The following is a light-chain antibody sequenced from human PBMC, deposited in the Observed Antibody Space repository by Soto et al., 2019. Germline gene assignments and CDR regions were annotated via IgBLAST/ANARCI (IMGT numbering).Light chain of an antibody. V-gene: IGKV3-20*01. CDR3: QQYGSSPST. J-gene: IGKJ1*01. Sequence: EIVLTQSPGTLSLSPGERATLSCRASQSVSSIAWYQQKPGQAPRPLIYGASSRATGIPDRFSGSGSGTDFTLTISGLEPEDFAVYYCQQYGSSPSTFGQGTKVDIK. CDR2: GAS. CDR1: QSVSS.